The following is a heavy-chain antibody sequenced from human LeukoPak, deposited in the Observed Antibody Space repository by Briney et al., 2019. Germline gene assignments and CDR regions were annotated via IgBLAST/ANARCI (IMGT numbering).Heavy chain of an antibody. Sequence: KPSETLSLTCTVSGGSISSYYWSWIRQPPGKGLEWIGYIYYIGSTNYNPSLKSRVTISVDTSRNQFSLKLSSVTAADTAVYYCAREYSGSYNYWGQGTLVTVSS. D-gene: IGHD1-26*01. V-gene: IGHV4-59*01. CDR3: AREYSGSYNY. CDR1: GGSISSYY. CDR2: IYYIGST. J-gene: IGHJ4*02.